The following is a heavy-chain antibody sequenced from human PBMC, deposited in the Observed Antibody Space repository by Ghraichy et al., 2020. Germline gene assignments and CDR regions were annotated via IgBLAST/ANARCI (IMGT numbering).Heavy chain of an antibody. Sequence: GGSLRLSCAASGFTFSSSAMSWVRQAPGKGLEWVSGISGSGGSTYYADSVKGRFTISRDNSKYTLYLQMNSLRAEDTAVDYCEKNLGYSGYYRSYWYFDLWGRGTLVTVSS. V-gene: IGHV3-23*01. CDR1: GFTFSSSA. CDR3: EKNLGYSGYYRSYWYFDL. D-gene: IGHD3-22*01. CDR2: ISGSGGST. J-gene: IGHJ2*01.